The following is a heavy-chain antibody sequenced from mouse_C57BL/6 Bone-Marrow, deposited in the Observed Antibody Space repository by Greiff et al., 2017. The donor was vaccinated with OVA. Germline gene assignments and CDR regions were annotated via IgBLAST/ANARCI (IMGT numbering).Heavy chain of an antibody. D-gene: IGHD3-2*02. CDR1: GYTFTSYG. CDR3: AREGGQLRLLDY. J-gene: IGHJ2*01. V-gene: IGHV1-81*01. Sequence: QVQLQQSGAELARPGASVKLSCKASGYTFTSYGISWVKQRTGQGLEWIGEIYPRSGNTYYNEKIKGKANLNADKSSSPAYLGLRSLTSEDSAVYFCAREGGQLRLLDYWGQGTTLTVSS. CDR2: IYPRSGNT.